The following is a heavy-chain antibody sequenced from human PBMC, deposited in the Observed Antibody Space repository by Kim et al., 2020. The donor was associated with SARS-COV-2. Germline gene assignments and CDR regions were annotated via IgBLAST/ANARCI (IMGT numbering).Heavy chain of an antibody. CDR3: AKDHFFESGNSPGWFDP. D-gene: IGHD3-3*01. CDR2: ISGSGGST. J-gene: IGHJ5*02. V-gene: IGHV3-23*01. CDR1: GFTFSSYA. Sequence: GGSLRLSCAASGFTFSSYAMSWVRQAPGKGLEYVSAISGSGGSTYYADSVKGRFTISRDNSKNTLYLQMNSLRAEDTAVYYCAKDHFFESGNSPGWFDPWGQGTLVTVSS.